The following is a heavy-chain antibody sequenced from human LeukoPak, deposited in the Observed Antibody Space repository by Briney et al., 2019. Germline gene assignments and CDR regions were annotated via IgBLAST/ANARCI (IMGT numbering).Heavy chain of an antibody. J-gene: IGHJ4*02. CDR2: INWNGGST. CDR3: ARDLYCSGGSCYFFDY. Sequence: GGSLRLSCAASGFTFDDYGMSWVRQAPGKGLEWVSGINWNGGSTGYADSVKGRFTISRDNAKNSLYLQMNSLRAEDTALYYCARDLYCSGGSCYFFDYWGQGTLVTVSS. V-gene: IGHV3-20*04. D-gene: IGHD2-15*01. CDR1: GFTFDDYG.